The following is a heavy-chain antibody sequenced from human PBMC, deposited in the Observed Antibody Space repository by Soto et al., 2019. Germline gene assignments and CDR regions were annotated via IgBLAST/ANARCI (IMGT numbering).Heavy chain of an antibody. D-gene: IGHD4-17*01. Sequence: SETLSLTCTVSGGSISSYYWSWIRQPPGKGLEWIGYIYYSGSTNYNPSLKSRVTISVDTSKNQFSLKLSSVTAADTAVYYCARVRGPTVTPYYFDYWGQGTLVTVSS. CDR3: ARVRGPTVTPYYFDY. V-gene: IGHV4-59*08. CDR1: GGSISSYY. CDR2: IYYSGST. J-gene: IGHJ4*02.